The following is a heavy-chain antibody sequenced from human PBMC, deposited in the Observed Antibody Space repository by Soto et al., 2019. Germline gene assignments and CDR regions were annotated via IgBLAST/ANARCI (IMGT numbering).Heavy chain of an antibody. J-gene: IGHJ6*02. V-gene: IGHV3-11*01. D-gene: IGHD4-17*01. CDR2: ISSSGSTI. CDR1: GFTFSDYY. CDR3: ARGHYGDYAYGMDV. Sequence: QVQLVESGGGLAKPGGSLRVSCAASGFTFSDYYMSWIRQAPGKGLEWVSYISSSGSTIYYADSVKGRFTISRDNAKTSLYVQMNRLRAEDTAVYYCARGHYGDYAYGMDVWGQGTTVTVSS.